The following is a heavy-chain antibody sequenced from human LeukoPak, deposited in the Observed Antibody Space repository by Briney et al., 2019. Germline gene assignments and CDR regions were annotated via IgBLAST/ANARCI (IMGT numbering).Heavy chain of an antibody. CDR1: GGTFSSYF. CDR3: ARGLEVRARVGYHYYMDV. J-gene: IGHJ6*03. CDR2: VYSENT. V-gene: IGHV4-59*12. D-gene: IGHD1-26*01. Sequence: SETLSPTCTVSGGTFSSYFWSWIRQPPGKGLEWIGAVYSENTYYNPSLKSRVSISVDTSKNQFSLTMSSVTAADTAVYFCARGLEVRARVGYHYYMDVWGKGTTVTVSS.